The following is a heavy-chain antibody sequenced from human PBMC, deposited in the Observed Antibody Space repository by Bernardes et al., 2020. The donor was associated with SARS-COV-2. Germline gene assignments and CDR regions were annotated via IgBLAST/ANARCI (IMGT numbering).Heavy chain of an antibody. CDR2: IYYTGST. D-gene: IGHD2-21*01. CDR1: GGSISSYS. J-gene: IGHJ6*02. Sequence: SETLSLTCTVSGGSISSYSWSWVRQPPGKGLEWIGYIYYTGSTNYNPSLQSRVRTSADTSKNQLSLRLSFVTAADTAVYYCAGSSCGIDCYIGGLRSWDYGMDVWGQGTTVTVSS. CDR3: AGSSCGIDCYIGGLRSWDYGMDV. V-gene: IGHV4-59*08.